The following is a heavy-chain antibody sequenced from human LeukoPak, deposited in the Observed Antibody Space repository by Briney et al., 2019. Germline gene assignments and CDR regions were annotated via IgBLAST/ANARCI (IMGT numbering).Heavy chain of an antibody. CDR1: GGSISSSSYY. CDR2: IYYSGSA. J-gene: IGHJ6*03. Sequence: SETLSLTCTVSGGSISSSSYYWGWIRQPPGKGLEWNGSIYYSGSAYYNPSLKSRVTISVDTSKNQFSLKLSSVTAAATAVYYCARVSYYYYYYYMDVWGKGTMVTISS. V-gene: IGHV4-39*01. D-gene: IGHD5/OR15-5a*01. CDR3: ARVSYYYYYYYMDV.